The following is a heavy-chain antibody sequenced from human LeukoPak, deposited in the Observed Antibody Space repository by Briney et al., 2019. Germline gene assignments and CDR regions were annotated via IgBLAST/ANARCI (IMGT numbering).Heavy chain of an antibody. CDR3: ARSRNYCGGDCYSSSYFDY. J-gene: IGHJ4*02. CDR1: GFTFSSYG. Sequence: GGSLRLSCAASGFTFSSYGMHWVRQAPGKGLEWVAVISYDGSNKYYADSVKGRFTISRDNSKNTLYLQMNSLRAEDTAVYYCARSRNYCGGDCYSSSYFDYWGQGTLVTVSS. V-gene: IGHV3-30*01. CDR2: ISYDGSNK. D-gene: IGHD2-21*02.